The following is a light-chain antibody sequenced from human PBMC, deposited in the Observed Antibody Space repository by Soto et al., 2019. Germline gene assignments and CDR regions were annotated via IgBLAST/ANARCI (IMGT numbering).Light chain of an antibody. J-gene: IGLJ1*01. CDR3: SSYAGSNWYV. Sequence: QSVLTQPRSASGSPGHSVTISCTGTNSDIGGYNYVSWYQQYPGKAPKLIIYEVNERPSGVPDRFSGSKSGNTASLTVSVLQTADEAVYYCSSYAGSNWYVFGTG. CDR2: EVN. V-gene: IGLV2-8*01. CDR1: NSDIGGYNY.